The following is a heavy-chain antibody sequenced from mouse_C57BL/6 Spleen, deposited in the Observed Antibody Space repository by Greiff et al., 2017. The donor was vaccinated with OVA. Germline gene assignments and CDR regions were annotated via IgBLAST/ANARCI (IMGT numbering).Heavy chain of an antibody. D-gene: IGHD2-1*01. V-gene: IGHV1-9*01. CDR2: LLPGSGST. CDR1: GYTFTGYW. CDR3: ARGGAGNYDY. J-gene: IGHJ2*01. Sequence: VQLQQSGAELMKPGASVKLSCKATGYTFTGYWIEWVKQRPGPGLEWIGELLPGSGSTNYTAKFKGKSTFTADPAANTAYMQLSSLTTEDSAIYDCARGGAGNYDYWGQGTTLTVSS.